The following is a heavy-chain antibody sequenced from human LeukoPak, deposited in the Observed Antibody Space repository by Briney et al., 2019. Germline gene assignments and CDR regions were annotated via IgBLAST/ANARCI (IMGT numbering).Heavy chain of an antibody. J-gene: IGHJ4*02. CDR2: IYYSGST. V-gene: IGHV4-39*07. CDR1: GGSISSTSYY. Sequence: PSETLYLTCTVSGGSISSTSYYWGWIRQPPGKGLEWIGSIYYSGSTYYNPSLKSRVTISIDTSKNQFSLKLSSVTAADTAVYYCARVRWELLGEDFDYWGQGTLVTVSS. D-gene: IGHD1-26*01. CDR3: ARVRWELLGEDFDY.